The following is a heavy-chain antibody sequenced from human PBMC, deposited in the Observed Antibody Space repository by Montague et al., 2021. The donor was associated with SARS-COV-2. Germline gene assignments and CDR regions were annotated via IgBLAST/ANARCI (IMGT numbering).Heavy chain of an antibody. CDR1: GGSISSGSYY. CDR3: ARETFSGYSYGRGGYYYYYGMDV. V-gene: IGHV4-61*02. CDR2: IYTSGST. D-gene: IGHD5-18*01. J-gene: IGHJ6*02. Sequence: TLSLTCTVSGGSISSGSYYWSWIRQPAGKGLEWIGRIYTSGSTNYNPSLKSRVTISVDTSKNQFSLKLSSVTAADTAVYYCARETFSGYSYGRGGYYYYYGMDVWGQGTTVTVSS.